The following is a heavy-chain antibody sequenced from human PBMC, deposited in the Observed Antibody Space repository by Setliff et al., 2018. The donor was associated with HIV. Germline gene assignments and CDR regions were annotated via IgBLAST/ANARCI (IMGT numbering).Heavy chain of an antibody. V-gene: IGHV1-46*01. J-gene: IGHJ3*02. D-gene: IGHD3-16*01. CDR2: INTNGGET. CDR1: GYTFTSYH. CDR3: ATVGPTIWGAFDI. Sequence: GASVKVSCKASGYTFTSYHLHWLRQAPGQGLEWMGIINTNGGETIYAQKFQGRVTMTEDTSTDTAYMELSSLRSEDTAVYYCATVGPTIWGAFDIWGQGTMVTVSS.